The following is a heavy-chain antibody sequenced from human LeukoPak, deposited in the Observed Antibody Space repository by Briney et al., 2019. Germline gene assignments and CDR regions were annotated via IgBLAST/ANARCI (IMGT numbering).Heavy chain of an antibody. CDR2: INPSGGST. Sequence: ASVKVSCKASGYTFTSYYMHWVRQAPGQGLEWMGIINPSGGSTSYAQKFQDRVTMTRDTSTSTVYMELSSLRSEDTAVYYCARAQQLANYYYYYMDVWGKGTTVTVSS. D-gene: IGHD1-1*01. CDR1: GYTFTSYY. CDR3: ARAQQLANYYYYYMDV. V-gene: IGHV1-46*01. J-gene: IGHJ6*03.